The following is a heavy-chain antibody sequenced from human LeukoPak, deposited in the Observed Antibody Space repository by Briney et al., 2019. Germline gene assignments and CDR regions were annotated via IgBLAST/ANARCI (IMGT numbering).Heavy chain of an antibody. Sequence: ASVKVSCKASGYTFTAYYMHWVRQAPGQGLEWMGRINPDSGGTNYAQRLQGRVTMTRDTSISTAYMEVSRLRSDDTALYYCAREVSGPRGLLYYYYMDVWGRGTTVTVSS. V-gene: IGHV1-2*06. CDR2: INPDSGGT. CDR3: AREVSGPRGLLYYYYMDV. CDR1: GYTFTAYY. J-gene: IGHJ6*03. D-gene: IGHD5/OR15-5a*01.